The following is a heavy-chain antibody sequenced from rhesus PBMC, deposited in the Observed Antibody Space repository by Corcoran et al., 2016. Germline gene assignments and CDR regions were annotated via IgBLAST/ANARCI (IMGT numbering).Heavy chain of an antibody. CDR1: GGSISSYS. Sequence: QVQLQESGPGLVEPSETLSLPCNVSGGSISSYSWSWIRPSPGKGLEWIGRIYGSRWSNTYNHSLTSRVSISRDKSNKQFSLKLSAVTAADTAVYYCARSSYDYDSGYYTQFDFWGQGVLVTVSS. V-gene: IGHV4-147*01. D-gene: IGHD3-28*01. J-gene: IGHJ4*01. CDR3: ARSSYDYDSGYYTQFDF. CDR2: IYGSRWSN.